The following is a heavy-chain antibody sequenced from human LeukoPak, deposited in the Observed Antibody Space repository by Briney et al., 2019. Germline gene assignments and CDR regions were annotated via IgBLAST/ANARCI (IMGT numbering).Heavy chain of an antibody. D-gene: IGHD1-1*01. J-gene: IGHJ6*03. CDR2: IYYSGST. Sequence: SETLSLTCTVSGGSISSYYWSWIRQPPGKGLECIGYIYYSGSTNYNPSLKSRVTMSVDTSKNQFSLKLSSVTAADTAVYYCARLALERRYYYYYYMDAWGKGTTVTISS. V-gene: IGHV4-59*01. CDR1: GGSISSYY. CDR3: ARLALERRYYYYYYMDA.